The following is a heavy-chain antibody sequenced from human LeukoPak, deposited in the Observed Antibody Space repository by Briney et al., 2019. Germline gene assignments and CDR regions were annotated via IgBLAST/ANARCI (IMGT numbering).Heavy chain of an antibody. J-gene: IGHJ3*02. D-gene: IGHD1-26*01. CDR3: ARVARQWELRSDAFDI. CDR1: GYSISSGYY. V-gene: IGHV4-38-2*02. CDR2: IYHSGST. Sequence: PSETLSLTCTVSGYSISSGYYWGWIRQPPGKGLEWIGSIYHSGSTYYNPSLKSRVTISVDTSKNQFSLKLSSVTAADTAVYYCARVARQWELRSDAFDIWGQGTMVTVSS.